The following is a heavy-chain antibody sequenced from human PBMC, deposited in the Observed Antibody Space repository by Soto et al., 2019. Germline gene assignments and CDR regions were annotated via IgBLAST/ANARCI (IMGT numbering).Heavy chain of an antibody. CDR1: GGSISSGDYY. CDR2: IYYSGST. J-gene: IGHJ5*02. V-gene: IGHV4-30-4*01. D-gene: IGHD6-19*01. CDR3: ARGAVRGWFDP. Sequence: PSETLSLTCTVSGGSISSGDYYWSWIRQPPGKGLEWIGYIYYSGSTYYNPSLKSRVTISVDTSKNQFSLKLSSVTAADTAVYYCARGAVRGWFDPWGQGTLVTVSS.